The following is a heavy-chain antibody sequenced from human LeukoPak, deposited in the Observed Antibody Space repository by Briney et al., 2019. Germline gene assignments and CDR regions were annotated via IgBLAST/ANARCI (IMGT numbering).Heavy chain of an antibody. CDR3: ARVPTLRITMVWGAWGTFDI. D-gene: IGHD3-10*01. Sequence: SETLSLTCAFYGGSFSSYYWSWIRQPPGEGLEWIGEINHSGSTDYNPSLKNRVTISVDTSNNQFSLKLSSVTAADTAVYYCARVPTLRITMVWGAWGTFDIWGQGTMVTVSS. CDR1: GGSFSSYY. V-gene: IGHV4-34*01. CDR2: INHSGST. J-gene: IGHJ3*02.